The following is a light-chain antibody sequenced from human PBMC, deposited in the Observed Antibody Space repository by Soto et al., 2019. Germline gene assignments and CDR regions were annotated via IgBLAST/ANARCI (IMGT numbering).Light chain of an antibody. CDR2: GAS. CDR1: QSINNN. V-gene: IGKV3-15*01. CDR3: QQYDSWPLT. Sequence: EVVLKQSPATLSLSPGERATLSCRASQSINNNLAWYQRTPGQAPRLLIYGASTRATGIPDRFSGSGSGTEVTLTISSLKSEDGSAYFCQQYDSWPLTFGGGTKVDIK. J-gene: IGKJ4*01.